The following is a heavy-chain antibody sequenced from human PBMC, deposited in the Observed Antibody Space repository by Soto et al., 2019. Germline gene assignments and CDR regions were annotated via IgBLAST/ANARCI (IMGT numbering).Heavy chain of an antibody. V-gene: IGHV3-48*04. CDR2: ISSSSSTI. CDR3: ARDHHPGELSLYPNYYYGMDV. J-gene: IGHJ6*02. CDR1: GFTFSSYS. Sequence: GGSLRLSCAASGFTFSSYSMNWVRQAPGKGLEWVSYISSSSSTIYYADSVKGRFTISRDNAKNSLYLQMNSLRAEDTAVYYCARDHHPGELSLYPNYYYGMDVWVQGTTVPVSS. D-gene: IGHD3-16*02.